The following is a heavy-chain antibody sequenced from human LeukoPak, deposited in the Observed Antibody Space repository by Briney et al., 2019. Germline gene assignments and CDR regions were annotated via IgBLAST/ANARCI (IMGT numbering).Heavy chain of an antibody. V-gene: IGHV4-4*07. D-gene: IGHD3-9*01. CDR3: ARWREEFRYFDWPNGWFDP. J-gene: IGHJ5*02. Sequence: SETLSLTCTVSGGSISSYYWSWIRQPAGKGLEWIGRIYTSGSTNYNPSLKSRVTMSVDTSKNQFSLKLSSVTAADAAVYYCARWREEFRYFDWPNGWFDPWGQGTLVTVSS. CDR2: IYTSGST. CDR1: GGSISSYY.